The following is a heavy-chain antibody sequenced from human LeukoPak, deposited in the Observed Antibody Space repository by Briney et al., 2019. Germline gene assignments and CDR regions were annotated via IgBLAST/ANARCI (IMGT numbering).Heavy chain of an antibody. J-gene: IGHJ4*02. Sequence: ASVKVSCKASGYTFTGYYMHWVRQAPGQGLEWMGWINPNSGGTNYAQKFQGRVTMTRDTSISTAYMELSSLRSEDTAVYYCARVGYYYDSSIDYWGQGTLVTVSS. CDR3: ARVGYYYDSSIDY. CDR2: INPNSGGT. CDR1: GYTFTGYY. D-gene: IGHD3-22*01. V-gene: IGHV1-2*02.